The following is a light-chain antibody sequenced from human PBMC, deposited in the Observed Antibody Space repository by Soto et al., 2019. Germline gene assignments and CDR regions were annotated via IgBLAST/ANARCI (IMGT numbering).Light chain of an antibody. J-gene: IGKJ3*01. V-gene: IGKV1-27*01. CDR3: QKYNSALESFT. CDR1: QGISNY. Sequence: DIQMTQSPSSLSASVGDRVTITCRASQGISNYLAWYQQKPGKVPKLLIYAASTLQSGVPSRFSGSGSGTDFTLTISSLQPEDVATYYCQKYNSALESFTFGPGNKVDIK. CDR2: AAS.